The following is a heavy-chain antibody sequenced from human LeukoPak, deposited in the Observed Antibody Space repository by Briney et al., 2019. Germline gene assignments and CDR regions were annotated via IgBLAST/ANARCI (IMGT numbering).Heavy chain of an antibody. Sequence: PSETLSLTCTVSGGSISSSSYYWGWIRQPPGKGLEWIGSIYYSGSTYYTPSLKSRVTMSGDTSKNQFSLKLSSVTAADTAGYYCAREGLLLWFGELLYGDRNWFDPWGQGTLVTVSS. D-gene: IGHD3-10*01. V-gene: IGHV4-39*07. J-gene: IGHJ5*02. CDR1: GGSISSSSYY. CDR2: IYYSGST. CDR3: AREGLLLWFGELLYGDRNWFDP.